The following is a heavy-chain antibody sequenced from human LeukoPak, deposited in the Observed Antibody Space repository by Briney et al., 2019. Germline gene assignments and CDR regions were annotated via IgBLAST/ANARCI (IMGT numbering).Heavy chain of an antibody. CDR1: GYTPSDNH. J-gene: IGHJ3*01. Sequence: GASVKVSCKASGYTPSDNHLYWVRQAPGQGLEWMGWIDPNSGVTNFAQNFQGRLTMTTDTSISTAYMELSRLTSDDTTVYYCARELGINAFDVWGQGTLVTVSS. CDR3: ARELGINAFDV. D-gene: IGHD1-26*01. CDR2: IDPNSGVT. V-gene: IGHV1-2*02.